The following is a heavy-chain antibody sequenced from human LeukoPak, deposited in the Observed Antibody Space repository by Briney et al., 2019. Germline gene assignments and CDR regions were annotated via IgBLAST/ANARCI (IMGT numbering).Heavy chain of an antibody. CDR1: GFTVSSNY. Sequence: GGSLRLSCAASGFTVSSNYMSWVRQAPGKGLEWVSVIYSGGSTYYADSMKGRFTISRDNSKNTLYLQMNSLRAEDTAVYYCATTRGYRYYYYYYMDVWGKGTTVTVSS. J-gene: IGHJ6*03. D-gene: IGHD5-18*01. CDR3: ATTRGYRYYYYYYMDV. V-gene: IGHV3-53*01. CDR2: IYSGGST.